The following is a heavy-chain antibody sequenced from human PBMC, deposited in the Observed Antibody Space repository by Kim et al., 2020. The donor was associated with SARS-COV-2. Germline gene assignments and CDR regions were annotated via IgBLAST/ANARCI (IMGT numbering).Heavy chain of an antibody. CDR1: GGSISSGGYY. CDR2: IYYSGST. CDR3: ARIATPFHGFRQLVPFTDY. Sequence: SETLSLTCTVSGGSISSGGYYWSWIRQHPGKGLEWIGYIYYSGSTYYNPSLKSRVTISVDTSKNQFSLKLSSVTAADTAVYYCARIATPFHGFRQLVPFTDYWGQGTLVTVSS. J-gene: IGHJ4*02. V-gene: IGHV4-31*03. D-gene: IGHD6-13*01.